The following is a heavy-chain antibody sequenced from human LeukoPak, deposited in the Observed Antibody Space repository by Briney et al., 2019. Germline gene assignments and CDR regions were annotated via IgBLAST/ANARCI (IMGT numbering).Heavy chain of an antibody. CDR1: GFTFSDYY. CDR2: ISSSGSTI. CDR3: ARELGVGVIGDAFDM. J-gene: IGHJ3*02. V-gene: IGHV3-11*04. Sequence: GGSLRLSCAASGFTFSDYYMSWIRQAPGKGLEWVSYISSSGSTIYYADSVKGRFTISRDNAKNTLSLQMDSLGTEDTAVYYCARELGVGVIGDAFDMWGQGTMVTVSS. D-gene: IGHD3-22*01.